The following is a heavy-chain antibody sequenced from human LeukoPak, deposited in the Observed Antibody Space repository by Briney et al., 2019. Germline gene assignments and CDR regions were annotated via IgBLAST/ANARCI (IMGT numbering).Heavy chain of an antibody. Sequence: GGSLRLSCAASGFTFSDYYMSWIRQAPGKGLEWVSYISTSSSHTKYADSVKGRFTISRDNAKNSLYLQMNSLRAEDTAVYYCARDEYGDYGCDRWGQGTLVTVSS. CDR1: GFTFSDYY. CDR2: ISTSSSHT. V-gene: IGHV3-11*05. CDR3: ARDEYGDYGCDR. D-gene: IGHD4-17*01. J-gene: IGHJ5*02.